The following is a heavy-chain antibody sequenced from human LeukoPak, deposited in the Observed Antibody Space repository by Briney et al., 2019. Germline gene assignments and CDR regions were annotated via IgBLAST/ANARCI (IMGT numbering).Heavy chain of an antibody. CDR3: ARESATAGDPTADY. V-gene: IGHV4-4*07. CDR1: GGSISSYY. Sequence: RASETLSLTCTVSGGSISSYYWSWIRQPAGKGLEWIGRIYTSGSTNYNPSLKSRVTMSVDTSKNQFSLKLSSVTAADTAVYYCARESATAGDPTADYWGQGTLVTVSS. D-gene: IGHD2-21*02. J-gene: IGHJ4*02. CDR2: IYTSGST.